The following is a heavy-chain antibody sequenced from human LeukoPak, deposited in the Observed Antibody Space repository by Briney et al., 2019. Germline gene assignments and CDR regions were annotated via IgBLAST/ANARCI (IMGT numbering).Heavy chain of an antibody. D-gene: IGHD6-19*01. V-gene: IGHV3-23*01. J-gene: IGHJ4*02. Sequence: GGSLRLSCAASGFTFSSYAMSWVRQAPGKGLEWVSAISGSGGSTYYADSVKGRFTISRDNSKNTLYLQMNSLRAEDTAVYCCAKDHLQWLVHSAVDYWGQGTLVTVSS. CDR1: GFTFSSYA. CDR3: AKDHLQWLVHSAVDY. CDR2: ISGSGGST.